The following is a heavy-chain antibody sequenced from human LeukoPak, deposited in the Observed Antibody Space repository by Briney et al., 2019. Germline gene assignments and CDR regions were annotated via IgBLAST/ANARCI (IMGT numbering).Heavy chain of an antibody. J-gene: IGHJ6*02. CDR3: ARDYKARYYYYYGMDV. V-gene: IGHV1-69*04. CDR1: GGTFSSYA. CDR2: IIPILGIA. Sequence: SVKVSCKASGGTFSSYAISWVRQAPGQGLEWMGRIIPILGIANYAQKFQSRVTITADKSTSTAYMELSSLRSEDTAVYYCARDYKARYYYYYGMDVWGQGTTVTVSS. D-gene: IGHD3-10*01.